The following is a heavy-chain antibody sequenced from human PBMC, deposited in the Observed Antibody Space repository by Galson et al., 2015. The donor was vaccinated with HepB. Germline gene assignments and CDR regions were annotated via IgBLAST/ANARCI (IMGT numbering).Heavy chain of an antibody. CDR3: ARDGDCSSTSCYTDYYYGMDV. CDR1: GFTFSDYY. CDR2: ISSSSSYT. Sequence: SLRLSCAASGFTFSDYYMSWIRQAPGKGLEWVPYISSSSSYTNYADSVKGRFTISRDNAKNSLYLQMNSLRAEDTAVYYCARDGDCSSTSCYTDYYYGMDVWGQGTTVTVSS. J-gene: IGHJ6*02. V-gene: IGHV3-11*06. D-gene: IGHD2-2*02.